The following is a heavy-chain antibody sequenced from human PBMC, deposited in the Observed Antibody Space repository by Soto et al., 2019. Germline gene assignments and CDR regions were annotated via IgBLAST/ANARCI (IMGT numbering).Heavy chain of an antibody. CDR3: ATVLPYLAGAWFDP. V-gene: IGHV4-34*01. D-gene: IGHD3-16*01. CDR2: INHSGST. J-gene: IGHJ5*02. CDR1: GGSFSGYY. Sequence: SETLSLTCAVYGGSFSGYYWSWIRQPPGKGLEWIGEINHSGSTNYNPSLKSRVTISVDTSKNQFSLKLSSVTAADTAVYYCATVLPYLAGAWFDPWGQGTLVTVSS.